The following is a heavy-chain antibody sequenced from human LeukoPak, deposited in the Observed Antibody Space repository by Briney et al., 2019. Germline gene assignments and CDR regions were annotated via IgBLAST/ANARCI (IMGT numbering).Heavy chain of an antibody. Sequence: QSGGSLRLSCAASEFTFSSYAMSWVRQAPGKGLEWVSTISGSGGSTYYADSVKGRFTISRDNSKNTLYPQMNSLRVEDTAVYYCATPQGDYWGQGTLVTVSS. CDR2: ISGSGGST. CDR3: ATPQGDY. V-gene: IGHV3-23*01. CDR1: EFTFSSYA. J-gene: IGHJ4*02.